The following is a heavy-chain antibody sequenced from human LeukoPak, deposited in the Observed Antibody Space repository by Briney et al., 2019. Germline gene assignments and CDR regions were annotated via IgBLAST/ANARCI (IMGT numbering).Heavy chain of an antibody. J-gene: IGHJ4*02. V-gene: IGHV4-31*03. CDR3: ARSLAGIAVAGTVWDY. CDR2: IYYSGST. CDR1: GGSISSGGYY. D-gene: IGHD6-19*01. Sequence: SETLSLTCTVSGGSISSGGYYWSWIRQHPGKGLEWIGYIYYSGSTYYNPSLKSRVTISVDTSKNQFSLKLSSVTAADTAVYYCARSLAGIAVAGTVWDYWGQGTLVTVFS.